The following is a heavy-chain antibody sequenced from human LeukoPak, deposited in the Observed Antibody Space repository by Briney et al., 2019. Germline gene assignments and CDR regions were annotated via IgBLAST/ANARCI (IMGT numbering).Heavy chain of an antibody. D-gene: IGHD6-13*01. CDR3: ARSSSWPPRFDY. J-gene: IGHJ4*02. V-gene: IGHV4-39*01. CDR1: SGSISSSGFY. Sequence: PSETLSLTCTVSSGSISSSGFYWGWIRQPPGKGLEWIGSIYYSGSTYYNPSLKSRVTISVDTSKNQFPLKLSSVTAADTAVYYCARSSSWPPRFDYWGQGTLVTVSS. CDR2: IYYSGST.